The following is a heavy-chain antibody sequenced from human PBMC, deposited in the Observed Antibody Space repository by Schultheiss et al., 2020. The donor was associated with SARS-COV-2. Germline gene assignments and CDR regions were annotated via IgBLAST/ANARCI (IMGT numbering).Heavy chain of an antibody. V-gene: IGHV1-18*01. CDR3: ARGFHRRREYFDY. J-gene: IGHJ4*02. CDR1: GYTFTNYG. CDR2: MNTYNGKI. Sequence: ASVKVSCKGSGYTFTNYGISWVRQAPGQGIECMGWMNTYNGKINHAQKFQDRVTMTTDTSTSTAYMELRSLRSDDTAVYYCARGFHRRREYFDYWGQGTLVTVSS.